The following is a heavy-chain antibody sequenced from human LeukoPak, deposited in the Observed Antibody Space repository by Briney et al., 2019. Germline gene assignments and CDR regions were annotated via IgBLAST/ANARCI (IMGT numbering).Heavy chain of an antibody. CDR1: GFFFSSHW. CDR3: VRGTTSWKGVDY. CDR2: VRGDGRKT. J-gene: IGHJ4*02. D-gene: IGHD2-2*01. Sequence: PGGSLRLSCEASGFFFSSHWMHWVRQAPGKGLECVATVRGDGRKTDYVDSVNGRFAISRDNARNSLHLDMSSLRAKDTAVYYCVRGTTSWKGVDYWGQGTLVTVSS. V-gene: IGHV3-7*01.